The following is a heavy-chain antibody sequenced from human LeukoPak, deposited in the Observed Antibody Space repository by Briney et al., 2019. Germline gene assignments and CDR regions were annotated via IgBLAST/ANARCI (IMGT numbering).Heavy chain of an antibody. J-gene: IGHJ4*02. Sequence: ASVKVSCKASGYTFTGYYMHWVRQAPGQGLEWMGWINPNSGGTNYAQKFQGRVTMTRDTSTSTVYMELSSLRSEDTAVYYCARGGTETTVAPYWGQGTLVTVSS. CDR1: GYTFTGYY. D-gene: IGHD4-23*01. V-gene: IGHV1-2*02. CDR2: INPNSGGT. CDR3: ARGGTETTVAPY.